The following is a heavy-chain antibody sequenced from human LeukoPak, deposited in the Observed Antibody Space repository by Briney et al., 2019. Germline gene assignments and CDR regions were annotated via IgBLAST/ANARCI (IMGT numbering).Heavy chain of an antibody. V-gene: IGHV3-23*01. CDR3: AKDCWFDP. Sequence: PGGSLRLSCAASGFTFSSYAMSWVRQAPGKGLEWVSAISGSGHSTFYADSVKGRFTISRDNFKNALYLEMSRLRAEDTAVYYCAKDCWFDPWGQGTLVTVSS. CDR2: ISGSGHST. J-gene: IGHJ5*02. CDR1: GFTFSSYA.